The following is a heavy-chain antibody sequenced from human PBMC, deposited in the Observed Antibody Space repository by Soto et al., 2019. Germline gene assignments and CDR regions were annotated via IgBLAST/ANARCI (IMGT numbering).Heavy chain of an antibody. CDR1: GFSLNTYW. J-gene: IGHJ6*02. V-gene: IGHV5-51*01. Sequence: GESLKISCKASGFSLNTYWIAWVRQMPGKGLEWMGAIFPGDSDTKYSPSFEGQVTISADRSTSTAYVQWDSLRASDSARYYCARQGHQYRGSGYYYELDVWGPGTTVTVSS. CDR2: IFPGDSDT. D-gene: IGHD3-3*01. CDR3: ARQGHQYRGSGYYYELDV.